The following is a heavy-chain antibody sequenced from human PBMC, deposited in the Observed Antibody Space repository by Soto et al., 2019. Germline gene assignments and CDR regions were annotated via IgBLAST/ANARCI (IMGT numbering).Heavy chain of an antibody. Sequence: ASVKVSCKASGGTFSSYAISWVRQAPGQGLEWMGGIIPIFGTANYAQKFQGRVTMTGDTSTSTVYMELGSLRSEDTAVYYCAREIVGATFDYWGQGTLVTVSS. D-gene: IGHD1-26*01. V-gene: IGHV1-69*06. J-gene: IGHJ4*02. CDR1: GGTFSSYA. CDR2: IIPIFGTA. CDR3: AREIVGATFDY.